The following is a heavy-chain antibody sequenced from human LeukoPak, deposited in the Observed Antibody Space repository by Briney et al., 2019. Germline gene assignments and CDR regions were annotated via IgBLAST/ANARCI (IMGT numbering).Heavy chain of an antibody. D-gene: IGHD2-2*01. Sequence: ASVKVSCKASGYTFTSYGISWVRQAPGQGLEWMGWISAYNGNTNYAQKLQGRVTITADKSTSTAYMELSSLRSEDTAVYYCARNPIGYCSSTSCYYYYYMDVWGKGTTVTVSS. CDR2: ISAYNGNT. CDR3: ARNPIGYCSSTSCYYYYYMDV. CDR1: GYTFTSYG. V-gene: IGHV1-18*01. J-gene: IGHJ6*03.